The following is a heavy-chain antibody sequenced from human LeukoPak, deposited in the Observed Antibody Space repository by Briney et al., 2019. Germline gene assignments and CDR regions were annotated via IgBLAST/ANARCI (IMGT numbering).Heavy chain of an antibody. CDR2: IFGSGGSA. J-gene: IGHJ4*02. V-gene: IGHV3-23*01. D-gene: IGHD6-19*01. Sequence: PGGSLRLSCAASGFSFSSYGMSWVRQAPGKGLEWVSGIFGSGGSAHYADSVKGRFTISRDNSKNTVYLQMDSLRAEDTAVYYCAKTTTGYSSGRYPAWPVDYWGQGTLVTVSS. CDR1: GFSFSSYG. CDR3: AKTTTGYSSGRYPAWPVDY.